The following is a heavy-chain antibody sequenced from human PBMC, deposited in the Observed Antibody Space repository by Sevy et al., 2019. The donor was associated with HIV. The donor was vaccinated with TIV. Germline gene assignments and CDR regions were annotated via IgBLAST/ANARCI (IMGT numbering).Heavy chain of an antibody. J-gene: IGHJ4*02. CDR2: ISSISSPT. CDR3: VREGIGGARDFDY. Sequence: GGYLRLSCTASGFTFSGYSMNWVRQAPGKGLEWVSYISSISSPTYYVDSVKGRFTISRDNVKNSLYLQMNSLRDEDTAVYYRVREGIGGARDFDYWGQGTLVTVSS. V-gene: IGHV3-48*02. CDR1: GFTFSGYS. D-gene: IGHD3-3*01.